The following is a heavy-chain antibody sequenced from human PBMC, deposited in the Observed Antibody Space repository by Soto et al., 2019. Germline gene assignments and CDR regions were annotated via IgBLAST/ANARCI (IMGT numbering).Heavy chain of an antibody. Sequence: ASVKVSCKASGGTFSSYAIRWVRQAPGQGLEWMGGIIPIFGTANYAQKFQGRVTITADESTSTAYMELSGLRSEDTAVYYCARDDYGGTKRPYYYYGMDVWGQGTTVAVSS. D-gene: IGHD4-17*01. V-gene: IGHV1-69*13. CDR2: IIPIFGTA. CDR1: GGTFSSYA. J-gene: IGHJ6*02. CDR3: ARDDYGGTKRPYYYYGMDV.